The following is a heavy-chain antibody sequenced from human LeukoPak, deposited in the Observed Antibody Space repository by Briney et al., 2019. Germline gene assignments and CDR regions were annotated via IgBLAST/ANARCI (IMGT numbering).Heavy chain of an antibody. Sequence: ASVKGSCKASGYTFTSYGISWVRQAPGQGLEWMGWISAYNGNTNYAQKLQGRVTMTTDTSTSTAYMELRSLRSDDTAVYYCARDNLPFLVGATVFDYWGQGTLVTVSS. J-gene: IGHJ4*02. CDR1: GYTFTSYG. CDR3: ARDNLPFLVGATVFDY. CDR2: ISAYNGNT. V-gene: IGHV1-18*01. D-gene: IGHD1-26*01.